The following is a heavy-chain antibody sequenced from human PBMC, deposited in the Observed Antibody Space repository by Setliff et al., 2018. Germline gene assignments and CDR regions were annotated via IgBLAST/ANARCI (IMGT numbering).Heavy chain of an antibody. CDR1: DGSSSSHY. D-gene: IGHD2-15*01. CDR2: IHFSGTT. J-gene: IGHJ4*02. V-gene: IGHV4-59*11. Sequence: SETLSLTCTVSDGSSSSHYWSWIRQPPGKGLEWIGYIHFSGTTNYNPSLKSRVTLSLDTSKNQFSLELSSVTAADTAMYYCARENGYCSGGACYFMFDYWGQGTLGTVS. CDR3: ARENGYCSGGACYFMFDY.